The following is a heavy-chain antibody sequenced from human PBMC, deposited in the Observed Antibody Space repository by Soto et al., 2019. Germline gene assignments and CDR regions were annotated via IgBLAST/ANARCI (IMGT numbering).Heavy chain of an antibody. CDR1: GDPISRGAYY. V-gene: IGHV4-39*01. Sequence: PSETPSPTCTVSGDPISRGAYYWTWIRQHPGKGLEWIGSIYYSGSTYYNPSLKSRVTISVDTSKNQFSLKLSSVTAADTAVYYCARHTPAISISDHWGQGTLVTVSS. CDR2: IYYSGST. J-gene: IGHJ4*02. CDR3: ARHTPAISISDH. D-gene: IGHD2-15*01.